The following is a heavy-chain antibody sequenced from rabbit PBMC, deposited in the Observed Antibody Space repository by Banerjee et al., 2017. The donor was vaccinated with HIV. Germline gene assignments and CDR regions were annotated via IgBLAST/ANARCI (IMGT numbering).Heavy chain of an antibody. CDR2: IGTGDGRF. Sequence: QSLEESGGDLVKPGASLTLTCTASGFSFSSSYWISWVRQAPGKGLEWIGCIGTGDGRFAYASWANGRFTISKTSSTTVTLQMTSLTAADTATYFCAGDSAGDAGYGAAKLWGPGTLVTVS. J-gene: IGHJ6*01. CDR3: AGDSAGDAGYGAAKL. CDR1: GFSFSSSYW. D-gene: IGHD7-1*01. V-gene: IGHV1S40*01.